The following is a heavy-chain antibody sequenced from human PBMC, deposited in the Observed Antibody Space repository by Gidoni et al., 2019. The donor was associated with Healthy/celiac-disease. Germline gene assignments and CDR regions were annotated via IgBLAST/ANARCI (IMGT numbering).Heavy chain of an antibody. V-gene: IGHV3-23*01. CDR2: ISGSGGST. D-gene: IGHD4-17*01. J-gene: IGHJ4*02. CDR1: GFPFSSYA. Sequence: EVQLLESGGGLVQPGGSLRLSCAASGFPFSSYAMSWVRQAPGKGLEWVSAISGSGGSTYYADSVKGRFTISRDNSKNTLYLQMNSLRAEDTAVYYCAKAGGLRFHYFDYWGQGTLVTVSS. CDR3: AKAGGLRFHYFDY.